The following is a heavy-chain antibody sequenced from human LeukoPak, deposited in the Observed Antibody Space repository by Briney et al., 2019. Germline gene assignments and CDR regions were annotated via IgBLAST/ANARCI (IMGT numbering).Heavy chain of an antibody. Sequence: GGSLRLSCVASGFTFSRYWMHWVRQAPGKGLVWVSRINSDGSSTSHADSVKGRFTISRDNAKNTLYLQMNSLRVEDTAVYYCARDGGAGWYFDLWGRGTLITVSS. CDR1: GFTFSRYW. V-gene: IGHV3-74*01. CDR2: INSDGSST. CDR3: ARDGGAGWYFDL. D-gene: IGHD3-16*01. J-gene: IGHJ2*01.